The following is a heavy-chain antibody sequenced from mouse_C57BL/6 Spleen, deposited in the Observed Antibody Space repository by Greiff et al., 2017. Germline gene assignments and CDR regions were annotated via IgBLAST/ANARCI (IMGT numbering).Heavy chain of an antibody. CDR2: IYPGNSDT. D-gene: IGHD1-1*01. V-gene: IGHV1-5*01. Sequence: VQLQQSGTVLARPGASVKMSCKTSGYTFTSYWMHWVKQRPGQGLEWIGAIYPGNSDTSYNQKFKGKAKLTAVTSASTAYMELSSLTNEDSAVYYCTRSLNYGSSYYFDYWGQGTTLTVSS. CDR3: TRSLNYGSSYYFDY. CDR1: GYTFTSYW. J-gene: IGHJ2*01.